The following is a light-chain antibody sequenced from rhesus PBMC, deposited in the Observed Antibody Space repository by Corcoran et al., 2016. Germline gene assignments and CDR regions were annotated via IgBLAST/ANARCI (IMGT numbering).Light chain of an antibody. CDR2: RAY. J-gene: IGKJ1*01. V-gene: IGKV1-69*01. CDR3: QQHDNAPRT. CDR1: QGISNW. Sequence: DIQMTQSPSSLSASVGDRVTVTCRASQGISNWLALYQQKPGKAPKLLIYRAYNLETGVPTRFSGSGSGTDFTLTISSLQPEDVATYYCQQHDNAPRTFGQGTKVEIK.